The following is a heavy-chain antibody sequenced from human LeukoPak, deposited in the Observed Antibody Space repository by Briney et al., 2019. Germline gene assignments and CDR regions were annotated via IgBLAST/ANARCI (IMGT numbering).Heavy chain of an antibody. D-gene: IGHD6-19*01. V-gene: IGHV4-34*01. CDR2: INHSGST. Sequence: SETLSLTCAVSGESFSDDYWTWIRQPPGKGLEWIGEINHSGSTNYNLSLKSRVTISVDMSKNQFSLRLTSVTAAGTAVYYCARLKSGWYLSYYYIDVWGKGTTVTVSS. J-gene: IGHJ6*03. CDR3: ARLKSGWYLSYYYIDV. CDR1: GESFSDDY.